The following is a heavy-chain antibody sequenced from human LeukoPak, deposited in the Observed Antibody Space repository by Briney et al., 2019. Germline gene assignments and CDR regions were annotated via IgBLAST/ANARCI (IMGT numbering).Heavy chain of an antibody. Sequence: GGSLRLSCAASGFIFSSYTMNWVRQAPGKGLEWVSYISSTGSTKYYADSVKGRFTISRDNAKNSLYLQMNSLRAEDTAVYYCVRDHHRRLYDSQARDTFDIWGQGTMVTVSS. CDR2: ISSTGSTK. J-gene: IGHJ3*02. D-gene: IGHD3-22*01. CDR1: GFIFSSYT. V-gene: IGHV3-48*04. CDR3: VRDHHRRLYDSQARDTFDI.